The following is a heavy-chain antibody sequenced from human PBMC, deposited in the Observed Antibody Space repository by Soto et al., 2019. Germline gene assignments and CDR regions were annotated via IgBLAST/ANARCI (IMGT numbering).Heavy chain of an antibody. CDR1: GFTFNNYA. Sequence: EVHLLESGGDLVRPGRSLRLSCGASGFTFNNYAMSWVRQAPGQGLEWIPVISGSGNVTYSADSVRGRFTISRDNSKNVLYLQMNSLRAEDTALYYCAKDTFSSSGYGLDVWGRGTAVTVSS. V-gene: IGHV3-23*01. D-gene: IGHD6-25*01. CDR3: AKDTFSSSGYGLDV. CDR2: ISGSGNVT. J-gene: IGHJ6*02.